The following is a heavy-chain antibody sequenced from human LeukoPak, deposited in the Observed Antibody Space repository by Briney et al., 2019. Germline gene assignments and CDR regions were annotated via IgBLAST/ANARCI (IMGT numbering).Heavy chain of an antibody. CDR2: IKQDGSEK. Sequence: PGGSLRLSCAASGITFSNYWMSWVRQAPGKGLEWVANIKQDGSEKFYVDSVKGRFTISRDNAKNSLYLQMNSLRVEDTAVYYCGGGSGWSHEFWGQGALVTVSS. D-gene: IGHD6-19*01. CDR3: GGGSGWSHEF. J-gene: IGHJ4*02. V-gene: IGHV3-7*04. CDR1: GITFSNYW.